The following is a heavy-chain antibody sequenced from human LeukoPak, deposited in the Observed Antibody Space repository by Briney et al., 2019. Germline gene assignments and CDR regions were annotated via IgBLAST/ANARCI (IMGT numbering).Heavy chain of an antibody. Sequence: PSQTLCLTCAVSGGSISSGGYSWSWVRQPPGKGLEWIGYIYHSGSTYYNPSLKSRVTISVDRSKNQFSLKLSSVTAADTAVYYCARGSRRVLEAFDIWGQGTMVTVSS. D-gene: IGHD1-1*01. CDR3: ARGSRRVLEAFDI. J-gene: IGHJ3*02. V-gene: IGHV4-30-2*01. CDR2: IYHSGST. CDR1: GGSISSGGYS.